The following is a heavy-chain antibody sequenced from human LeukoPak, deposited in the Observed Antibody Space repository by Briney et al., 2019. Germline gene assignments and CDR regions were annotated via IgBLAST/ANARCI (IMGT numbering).Heavy chain of an antibody. CDR3: AKNEDSSGWGSIDY. D-gene: IGHD6-19*01. CDR2: ISGSGGST. CDR1: GFTFSSYA. J-gene: IGHJ4*02. Sequence: GGSLRLSCAASGFTFSSYAMSWVRQAPGKGLEWVSAISGSGGSTYYADSVKGRFTISRDNSKNTLYLQMNSLRAEDTAVYYCAKNEDSSGWGSIDYWGQGTLVTVSS. V-gene: IGHV3-23*01.